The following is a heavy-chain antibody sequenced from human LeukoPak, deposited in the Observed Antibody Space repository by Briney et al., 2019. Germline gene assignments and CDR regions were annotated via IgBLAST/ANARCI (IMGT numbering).Heavy chain of an antibody. Sequence: GRSLRLSRAASGFTFSSYAMHWVRQAPGEGLEWVAVISYDGSNKYYADSVKGRFTISRDNSKNTLYLQMNSLRAEDTAVYYCARTWEEYYFDYWGQGTLVTVSS. CDR3: ARTWEEYYFDY. D-gene: IGHD1-26*01. V-gene: IGHV3-30*04. CDR2: ISYDGSNK. J-gene: IGHJ4*02. CDR1: GFTFSSYA.